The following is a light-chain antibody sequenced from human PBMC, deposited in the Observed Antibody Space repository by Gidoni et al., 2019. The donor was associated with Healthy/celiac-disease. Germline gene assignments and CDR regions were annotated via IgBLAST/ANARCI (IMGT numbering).Light chain of an antibody. CDR3: QQYNNWPSWT. CDR1: QSVSSN. J-gene: IGKJ1*01. Sequence: EIVMTPSPATLSVSPGERATLPCRASQSVSSNLAWYQQKPGQAPRLLIYGASTRATGIPARFSGSGSGTEFTLTISSLQSEDFAVYYCQQYNNWPSWTFGQXTKVEIK. V-gene: IGKV3-15*01. CDR2: GAS.